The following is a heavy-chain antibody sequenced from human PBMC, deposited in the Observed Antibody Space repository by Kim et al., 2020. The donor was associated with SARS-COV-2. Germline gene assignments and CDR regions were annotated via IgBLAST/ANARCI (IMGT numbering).Heavy chain of an antibody. V-gene: IGHV1-3*01. CDR3: ARDLLNDGSAYYDY. CDR1: GYTLTSYA. J-gene: IGHJ4*02. D-gene: IGHD3-22*01. CDR2: INGGNGNT. Sequence: ASVKVSCKGSGYTLTSYAMHWVRQAPGQRLEWMGWINGGNGNTQYSQNFQGRFTISRDTSANTAYMELSSLRSEDTAVYYCARDLLNDGSAYYDYWGQGTLVAVSS.